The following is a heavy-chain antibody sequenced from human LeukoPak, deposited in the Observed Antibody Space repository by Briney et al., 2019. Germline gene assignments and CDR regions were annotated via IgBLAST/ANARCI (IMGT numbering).Heavy chain of an antibody. CDR3: ARVGNTMVRLGDY. CDR2: IYYSGST. D-gene: IGHD3-10*01. J-gene: IGHJ4*02. CDR1: GGSISSYY. Sequence: SETLSLTCTVSGGSISSYYWSWIRQPPGKGLEWIGYIYYSGSTNYNPSLKSRVTISVDTSKNQFSLKLSSVTAADTAVYYCARVGNTMVRLGDYWGQGTLVTVSS. V-gene: IGHV4-59*12.